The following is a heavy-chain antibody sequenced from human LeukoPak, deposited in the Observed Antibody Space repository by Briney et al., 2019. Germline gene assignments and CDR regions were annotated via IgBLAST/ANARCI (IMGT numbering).Heavy chain of an antibody. V-gene: IGHV4-59*01. CDR1: GGSISSYY. CDR2: IYYSGST. J-gene: IGHJ4*02. CDR3: ARGADSSGYYSIFYFDY. Sequence: TSETLALTCTVSGGSISSYYWNWIRQPPGKGLEWIGYIYYSGSTNYNPSLKSRVTISVDTSKNQFSLKLSSVTAADTAVYYCARGADSSGYYSIFYFDYWGQGTLVTVSS. D-gene: IGHD3-22*01.